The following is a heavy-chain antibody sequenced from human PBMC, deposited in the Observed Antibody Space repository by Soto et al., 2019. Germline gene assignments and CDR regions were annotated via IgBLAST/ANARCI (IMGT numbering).Heavy chain of an antibody. CDR2: IIPIFGTA. CDR3: ARDERGYSYGNLLKY. J-gene: IGHJ4*02. CDR1: RLTFSSYA. Sequence: SSAKFSCNAHRLTFSSYAISWVRQTPGQGREWMGGIIPIFGTAKDAQKFQGRVTITADESTSTAYMELSSLRSEDTAVYYCARDERGYSYGNLLKYWGQGTLVTVSS. V-gene: IGHV1-69*13. D-gene: IGHD5-18*01.